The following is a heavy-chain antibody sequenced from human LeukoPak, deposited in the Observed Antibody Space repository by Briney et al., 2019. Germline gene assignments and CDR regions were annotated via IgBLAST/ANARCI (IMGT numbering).Heavy chain of an antibody. CDR3: TRDRELGF. D-gene: IGHD1-26*01. J-gene: IGHJ4*02. Sequence: SETLSLTCTVSGGSISIYYWNWIRQPPGKGLEWIGSIYHSGSTTYNTSLKSRVTISGDTSKNQFSLKLTSVTAADTAVYYCTRDRELGFWGQGTLVTVSS. CDR1: GGSISIYY. CDR2: IYHSGST. V-gene: IGHV4-59*01.